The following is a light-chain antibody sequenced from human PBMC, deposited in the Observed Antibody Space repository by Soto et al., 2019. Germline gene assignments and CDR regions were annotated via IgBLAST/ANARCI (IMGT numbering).Light chain of an antibody. CDR1: QSVSSN. Sequence: EIVMTQSPATLSVSPGRRATLSCRASQSVSSNLAWYQQKPGQAPRLLIYGASNRATGIPDRFSGGGSGTDFTLTISRLEPVDFAVYYSQQFRSYPLTFGGGTKVDIK. CDR2: GAS. J-gene: IGKJ4*01. CDR3: QQFRSYPLT. V-gene: IGKV3-20*01.